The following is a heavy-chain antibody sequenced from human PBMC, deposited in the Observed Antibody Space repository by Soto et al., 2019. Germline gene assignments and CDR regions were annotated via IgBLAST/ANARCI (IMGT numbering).Heavy chain of an antibody. CDR1: GYTLTELS. CDR3: ATSPELPIRVDV. V-gene: IGHV1-24*01. D-gene: IGHD1-7*01. J-gene: IGHJ6*02. CDR2: FDPEDGET. Sequence: EASVKVSCKVSGYTLTELSIHWVRQAPGKGLEWMGSFDPEDGETIYTQKFQGRVTMTEDTSTDTAFLELSRLRSEDTAIYYCATSPELPIRVDVRGQGTTVTVSS.